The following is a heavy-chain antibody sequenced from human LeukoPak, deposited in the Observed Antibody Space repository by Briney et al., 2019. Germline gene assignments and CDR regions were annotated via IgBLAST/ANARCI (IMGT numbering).Heavy chain of an antibody. Sequence: GGALRLSCAASGFTFSSYNMNWVRQAPGEGLEWVSAISGSGGSTYYADSVKGRFTISRDNSKNTLYLQMNSLRAEDTAVYYCAKLVGANYYYYYMDVWGKGTTVTISS. CDR1: GFTFSSYN. CDR2: ISGSGGST. CDR3: AKLVGANYYYYYMDV. D-gene: IGHD1-26*01. J-gene: IGHJ6*03. V-gene: IGHV3-23*01.